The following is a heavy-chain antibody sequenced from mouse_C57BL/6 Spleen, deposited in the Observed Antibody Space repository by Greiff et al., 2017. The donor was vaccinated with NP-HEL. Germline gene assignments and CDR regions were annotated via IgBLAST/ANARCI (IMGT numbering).Heavy chain of an antibody. CDR2: IWSDGST. CDR3: ARSPLIPSAMDY. J-gene: IGHJ4*01. CDR1: GFSLTSYG. V-gene: IGHV2-6*03. Sequence: VKLEESGPGLVAPSQSLSITCTVSGFSLTSYGVHWVRQPPGKGLEWLVVIWSDGSTTYNSALKSRLSISKDNSKSQVFLKMNSLQTDDTAMYYCARSPLIPSAMDYWGQGTSVTVSS.